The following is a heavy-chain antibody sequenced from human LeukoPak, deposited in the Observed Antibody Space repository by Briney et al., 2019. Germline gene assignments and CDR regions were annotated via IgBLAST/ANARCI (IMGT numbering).Heavy chain of an antibody. Sequence: PSETLSLTCAVHGGSFSGYYWSWIRQPPGKGLEWIGEINHSGSTNYNPSLKSRVTISVDTSKNQFSLKLSSVTAADTAVYYSARGYSSSSYNWFDPWGQGTLVTVSS. CDR1: GGSFSGYY. CDR3: ARGYSSSSYNWFDP. V-gene: IGHV4-34*01. D-gene: IGHD6-6*01. CDR2: INHSGST. J-gene: IGHJ5*02.